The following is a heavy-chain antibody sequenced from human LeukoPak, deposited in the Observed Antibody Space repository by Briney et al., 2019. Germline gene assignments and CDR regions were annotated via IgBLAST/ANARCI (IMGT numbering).Heavy chain of an antibody. J-gene: IGHJ6*03. CDR1: GYTFTSYG. CDR2: ISAYNGNT. Sequence: ASVKVSCKASGYTFTSYGISWVRQAPGQGLEWMGWISAYNGNTNYAQKLQGRVTMTTDTSTSTAYMELSSLRSEDTAVYYCARGRMGYCSGGSCYSYGPTFYYYMDVWGKGTTVTVSS. CDR3: ARGRMGYCSGGSCYSYGPTFYYYMDV. V-gene: IGHV1-18*01. D-gene: IGHD2-15*01.